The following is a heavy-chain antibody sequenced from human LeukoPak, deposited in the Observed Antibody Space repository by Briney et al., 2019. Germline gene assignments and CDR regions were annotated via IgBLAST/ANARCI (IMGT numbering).Heavy chain of an antibody. Sequence: GGSLRLSCAASGFTFSSYAMSWVRQAPGKGLEWVSAISGSGGSTYYADSVKGRFTTSRDNSKNTLYLQMNSLRAEDTAVYYCAKDSEIAARPADFQHWGQGTLVTVSS. J-gene: IGHJ1*01. CDR3: AKDSEIAARPADFQH. CDR1: GFTFSSYA. CDR2: ISGSGGST. D-gene: IGHD6-6*01. V-gene: IGHV3-23*01.